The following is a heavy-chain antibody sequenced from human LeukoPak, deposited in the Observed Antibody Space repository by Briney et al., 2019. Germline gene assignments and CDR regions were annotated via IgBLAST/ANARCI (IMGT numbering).Heavy chain of an antibody. V-gene: IGHV1-2*06. CDR2: INPNSGGT. D-gene: IGHD5-24*01. J-gene: IGHJ4*02. Sequence: ASVKVSCKASGYTFTGYYMHWVRQAPGQGLEGMGRINPNSGGTNYAQKFQGRVTMTRDTSISTAYMERSRLRSDDAAVYYCARVVRDGYKTYYFDYWGQGTLVTVSS. CDR3: ARVVRDGYKTYYFDY. CDR1: GYTFTGYY.